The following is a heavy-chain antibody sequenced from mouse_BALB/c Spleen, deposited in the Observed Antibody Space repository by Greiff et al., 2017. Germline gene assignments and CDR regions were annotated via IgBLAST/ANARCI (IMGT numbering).Heavy chain of an antibody. V-gene: IGHV1-54*03. Sequence: VQLQQSGAELVRPGTSVKVSCKASGYAFTNYLIEWVKQRPGQGLEWIGVINPGSGGTNYNEKFKGKATLTADKSSSTAYMQLSSLTSDDSAVYFCARGALRGYFDYWGQGTTLTVSS. CDR1: GYAFTNYL. CDR3: ARGALRGYFDY. J-gene: IGHJ2*01. CDR2: INPGSGGT.